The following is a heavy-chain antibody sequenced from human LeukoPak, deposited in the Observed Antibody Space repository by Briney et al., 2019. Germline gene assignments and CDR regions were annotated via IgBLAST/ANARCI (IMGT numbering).Heavy chain of an antibody. Sequence: GGSLRLSCAASGFTFRDYGMHWVRRTPGKGLEWVAFIRSDGSDKYYADSVKGRFTISRDNAKNSLYLQMNSLRAEDTAVYYCASYLRKYNWFGPWGQGTLATVSS. CDR1: GFTFRDYG. D-gene: IGHD5-18*01. CDR3: ASYLRKYNWFGP. V-gene: IGHV3-30*02. J-gene: IGHJ5*02. CDR2: IRSDGSDK.